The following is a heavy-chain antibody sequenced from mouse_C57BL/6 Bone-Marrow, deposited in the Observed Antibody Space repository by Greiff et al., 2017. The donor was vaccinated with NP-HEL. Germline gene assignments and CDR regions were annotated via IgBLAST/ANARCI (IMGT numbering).Heavy chain of an antibody. J-gene: IGHJ1*03. V-gene: IGHV1-64*01. CDR1: GYTFTSYW. CDR2: IHPNSGST. D-gene: IGHD1-1*01. Sequence: QVQLKQPGAELVKPGASVKLSCKASGYTFTSYWMHWVKQRPGQGLEWIGMIHPNSGSTNYNEKFKSKATLTVDKSSSTAYMQLSSLTSEDSAVYYCARIHYGSSYWYFDVWGTGTTVTVSS. CDR3: ARIHYGSSYWYFDV.